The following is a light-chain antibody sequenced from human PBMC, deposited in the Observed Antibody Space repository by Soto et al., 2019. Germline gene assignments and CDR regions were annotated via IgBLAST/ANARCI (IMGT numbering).Light chain of an antibody. CDR2: GAS. CDR1: QSVSSNY. CDR3: QQYGGSPWT. V-gene: IGKV3-20*01. J-gene: IGKJ1*01. Sequence: EIVLTQSPGTLSLSPGERATLSCRASQSVSSNYLAWYQQKPGQAPRLLIYGASSRATGVPDRFSGSGSGTDFTLIISRLEPEDFAVYYCQQYGGSPWTFGQGTKVEIK.